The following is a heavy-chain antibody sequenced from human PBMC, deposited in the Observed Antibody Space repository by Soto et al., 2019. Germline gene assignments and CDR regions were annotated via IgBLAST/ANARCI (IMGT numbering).Heavy chain of an antibody. D-gene: IGHD6-19*01. CDR2: ISGGGDGT. Sequence: EVQLLESGGGLVQPGGSLRLSCAASGFTFTNYAMSWVRQAPGKGLEWVSTISGGGDGTYYADSVKDHFTISRDNSKNTLYLQMNSRRVEDTAIYYCAKKGLGSLKTFCSGSGCHYAFDIWGQGTMVTVSS. J-gene: IGHJ3*02. CDR3: AKKGLGSLKTFCSGSGCHYAFDI. V-gene: IGHV3-23*01. CDR1: GFTFTNYA.